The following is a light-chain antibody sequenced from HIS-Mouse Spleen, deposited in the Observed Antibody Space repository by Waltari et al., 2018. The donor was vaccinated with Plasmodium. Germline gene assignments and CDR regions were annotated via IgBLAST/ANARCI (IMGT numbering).Light chain of an antibody. J-gene: IGLJ2*01. CDR3: CSYAGSSTLV. Sequence: QSALTQPASVSGSPGQSITISCTGTSSDVGSYNLVSWYQQHPGQAPKLMLYEGSKRPSGVSNRFAGSKSGNTASLTISGLQAEDEADYYCCSYAGSSTLVFGGGTKLTVL. CDR1: SSDVGSYNL. CDR2: EGS. V-gene: IGLV2-23*01.